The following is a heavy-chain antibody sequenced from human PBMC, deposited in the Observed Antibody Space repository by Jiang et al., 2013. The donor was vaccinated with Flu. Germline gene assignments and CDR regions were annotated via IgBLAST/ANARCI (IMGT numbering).Heavy chain of an antibody. V-gene: IGHV5-51*01. CDR2: IYPGDSDT. J-gene: IGHJ6*02. CDR3: ARHGDTAMVPYYYYGMDV. CDR1: GYSFTSYW. D-gene: IGHD5-18*01. Sequence: GAEVKKPGESLKISCKGSGYSFTSYWIGWVRQMPGKGLEWMGIIYPGDSDTRYSPSFQGQVTISADKSISTAYLQWSSLKASDTAMYYCARHGDTAMVPYYYYGMDVWGQGTTVTVSS.